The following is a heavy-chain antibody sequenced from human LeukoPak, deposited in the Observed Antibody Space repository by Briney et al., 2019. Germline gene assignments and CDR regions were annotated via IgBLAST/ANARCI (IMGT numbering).Heavy chain of an antibody. V-gene: IGHV1-46*01. CDR3: ARDNSVGDYAWWFDP. D-gene: IGHD1-26*01. J-gene: IGHJ5*02. CDR2: INPSGTTT. Sequence: SVKVSCKASGYTFTTHYMHWVRQAPGQGLEWMGLINPSGTTTNYAQKFRGRVTMTRDLSTSTDYMELSSLRSDDTAVYFCARDNSVGDYAWWFDPWGQGTLVTVSS. CDR1: GYTFTTHY.